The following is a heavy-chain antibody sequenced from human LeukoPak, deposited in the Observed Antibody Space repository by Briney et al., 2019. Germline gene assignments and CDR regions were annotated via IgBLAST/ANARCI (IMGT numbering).Heavy chain of an antibody. J-gene: IGHJ3*01. CDR2: TYYTGST. CDR1: GGSASSRSHC. V-gene: IGHV4-39*02. D-gene: IGHD3-9*01. CDR3: ARLLGGYFAGDAFDV. Sequence: PSETLSLTCTPSGGSASSRSHCWAWIRQTPGKGLGWIGPTYYTGSTNYNPSLKCRVTISVDVSTDTFSLNLGSVTAADTAVYYCARLLGGYFAGDAFDVWGQGTMVTVSS.